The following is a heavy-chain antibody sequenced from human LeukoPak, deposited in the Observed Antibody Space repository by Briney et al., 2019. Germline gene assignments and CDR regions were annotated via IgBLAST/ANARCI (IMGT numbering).Heavy chain of an antibody. CDR3: ARELWFGEFYFDY. Sequence: ASVKVSCKASGYTFTDYYMHWMRQAPGQGLEWMGWINPNSGGTNYAQKFQGRVTMTRDTFISTVYMDLSRLRSDDTAVYYCARELWFGEFYFDYWGQGTLVTVSS. V-gene: IGHV1-2*02. J-gene: IGHJ4*02. CDR2: INPNSGGT. D-gene: IGHD3-10*01. CDR1: GYTFTDYY.